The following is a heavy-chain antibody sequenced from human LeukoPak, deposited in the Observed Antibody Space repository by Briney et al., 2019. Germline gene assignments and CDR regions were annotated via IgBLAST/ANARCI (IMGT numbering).Heavy chain of an antibody. Sequence: GGSLRLSCAASGFTFSSYSMNWVRQAPGKGLEWVSSISSSSSYIYYADSVKSRFTISRDNAKNSLYLQMNSLRAEDTAVYYCARDLVHYYDSSGYFDWGQGTLVTVSS. J-gene: IGHJ4*02. CDR2: ISSSSSYI. D-gene: IGHD3-22*01. CDR3: ARDLVHYYDSSGYFD. CDR1: GFTFSSYS. V-gene: IGHV3-21*01.